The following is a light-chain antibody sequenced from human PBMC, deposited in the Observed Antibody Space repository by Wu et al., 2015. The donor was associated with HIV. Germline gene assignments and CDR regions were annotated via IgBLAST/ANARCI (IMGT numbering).Light chain of an antibody. CDR1: QRVSSTY. J-gene: IGKJ2*01. Sequence: EIVLTQSPGTLSLSPGERATLFCRASQRVSSTYLAWYQQKPGQAPRLLIYGVSSRATGIPDRFSGSGSGTDFTLTISRLEPEDFAVYYCQQYGSSPYTFGQGTK. CDR3: QQYGSSPYT. V-gene: IGKV3-20*01. CDR2: GVS.